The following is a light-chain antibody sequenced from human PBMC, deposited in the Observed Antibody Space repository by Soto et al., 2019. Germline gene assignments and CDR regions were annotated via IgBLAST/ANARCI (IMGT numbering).Light chain of an antibody. J-gene: IGLJ6*01. CDR3: CSHTTAGTYV. V-gene: IGLV2-14*01. CDR1: SSDVGAYNY. CDR2: AVS. Sequence: QSALTQPASVSGSPGQSITISCTGTSSDVGAYNYVSWYQQHPGKAPKLVVFAVSKRPSGVSTRFSGSKYVITASLTFSGLQPEDEAEYYCCSHTTAGTYVFGSGTKLTVL.